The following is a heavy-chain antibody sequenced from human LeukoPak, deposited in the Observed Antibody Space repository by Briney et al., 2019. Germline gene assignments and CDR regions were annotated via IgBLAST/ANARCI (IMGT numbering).Heavy chain of an antibody. Sequence: QPGRSLRLSCAASGSTFSSHGMYWVRQAPGNGLEWVAVIWYDGSKKYYADSVKGRFTISRDNSKNTLYLQMTSLRADDTAVYYCVRGQQPFDCWGQGTLVTVSS. CDR1: GSTFSSHG. V-gene: IGHV3-33*01. CDR2: IWYDGSKK. D-gene: IGHD6-13*01. J-gene: IGHJ4*02. CDR3: VRGQQPFDC.